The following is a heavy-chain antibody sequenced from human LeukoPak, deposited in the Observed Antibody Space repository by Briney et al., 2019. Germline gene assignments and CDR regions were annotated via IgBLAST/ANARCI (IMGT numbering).Heavy chain of an antibody. Sequence: WGSLRLSCAASGFTFRSYGKHWVRQAPAKGLGWVAFIQYDGSNKYNADSVKGRFTIASDNSKNTLYLQMNSLRAEDTAVYYCAKGLATYSSSSDYWGQGTLVTVPS. CDR3: AKGLATYSSSSDY. CDR1: GFTFRSYG. D-gene: IGHD6-6*01. CDR2: IQYDGSNK. J-gene: IGHJ4*02. V-gene: IGHV3-30*02.